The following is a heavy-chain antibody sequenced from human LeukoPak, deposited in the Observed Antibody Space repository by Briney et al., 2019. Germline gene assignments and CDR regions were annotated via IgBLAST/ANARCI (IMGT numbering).Heavy chain of an antibody. V-gene: IGHV1-69*04. CDR3: ARDTDGDYWNY. CDR2: IIPIIGIA. D-gene: IGHD4-17*01. Sequence: GSSVKVSCKASGGTFNSYAISWVRQAPGQGLEWMGRIIPIIGIANYAQKFQGRVTITADKSTSTAYMELSSLRSEDTAVYYCARDTDGDYWNYWGQGSLVTVSS. J-gene: IGHJ4*02. CDR1: GGTFNSYA.